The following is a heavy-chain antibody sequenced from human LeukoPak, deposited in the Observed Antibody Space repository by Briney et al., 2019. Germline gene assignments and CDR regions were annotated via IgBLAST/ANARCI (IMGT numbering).Heavy chain of an antibody. D-gene: IGHD1-26*01. Sequence: PGRSLRLSCAASGFTFSSYGMHWVRQAPGKGLEWVAVIWYDGSNKYYADPVKGRFTISRDNSKNTLYLQMNSLRAEDTAVYYCAKEDRIVGATLFDYWGQGTLVTVSS. J-gene: IGHJ4*02. V-gene: IGHV3-33*06. CDR3: AKEDRIVGATLFDY. CDR1: GFTFSSYG. CDR2: IWYDGSNK.